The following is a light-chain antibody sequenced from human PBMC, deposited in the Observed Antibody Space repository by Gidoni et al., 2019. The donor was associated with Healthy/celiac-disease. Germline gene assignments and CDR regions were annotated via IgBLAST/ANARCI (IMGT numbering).Light chain of an antibody. CDR1: SSDVGGYNY. V-gene: IGLV2-11*01. Sequence: QSALTQPRSVSGSPGQSVTISCTGTSSDVGGYNYVPWYQQHPGKAPKRMIYDVSKRPSGVPDRFSGSKSGNTASLTISGLQAEDEADYYCCSYAVSSYVVFGGGTKLTVL. CDR3: CSYAVSSYVV. CDR2: DVS. J-gene: IGLJ2*01.